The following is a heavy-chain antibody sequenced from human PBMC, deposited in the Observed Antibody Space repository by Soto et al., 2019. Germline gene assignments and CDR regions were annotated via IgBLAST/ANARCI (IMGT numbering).Heavy chain of an antibody. CDR2: ISYDGSNK. V-gene: IGHV3-30-3*01. J-gene: IGHJ6*02. CDR3: ARDGGVRNVFYYGMDV. CDR1: GFTFSSYA. D-gene: IGHD3-16*01. Sequence: QVQLVESGGGVVQPGRSLRLSCAASGFTFSSYAMHWVRQAPGKGLEWVAGISYDGSNKYYADSVKGRFTISRDNSKNTLYLQMNSLRAEDTAVYYCARDGGVRNVFYYGMDVWGQGTTVTVSS.